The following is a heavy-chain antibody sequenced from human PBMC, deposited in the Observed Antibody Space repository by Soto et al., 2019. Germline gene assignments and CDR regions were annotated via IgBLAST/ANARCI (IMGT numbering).Heavy chain of an antibody. Sequence: QVQLVESGGGVVQPGRSLRLSCAASGFTFSSYAMHWVRQAPGKGLEWVAVISYDGSNKYYADSVKGRFTISSDNSKNTLYLQMNSLRAEVTAVYYCARVPSSSGRAHFDYWGQGTLVTVSS. CDR3: ARVPSSSGRAHFDY. V-gene: IGHV3-30-3*01. CDR2: ISYDGSNK. CDR1: GFTFSSYA. J-gene: IGHJ4*02. D-gene: IGHD2-15*01.